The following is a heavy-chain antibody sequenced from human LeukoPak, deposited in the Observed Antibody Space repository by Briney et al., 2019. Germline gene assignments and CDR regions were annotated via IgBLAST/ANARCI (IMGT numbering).Heavy chain of an antibody. CDR1: GFSISSGGYY. V-gene: IGHV4-31*03. D-gene: IGHD6-19*01. Sequence: SQTLSLTCTVSGFSISSGGYYWSWIRQHPGKGLEWIGYIYYSGSTYYNPSLKSRVTISVDTSKNQFSLKLSSVTAADTAVYYCARLAEAWFDPWGQGTLVTVSS. J-gene: IGHJ5*02. CDR2: IYYSGST. CDR3: ARLAEAWFDP.